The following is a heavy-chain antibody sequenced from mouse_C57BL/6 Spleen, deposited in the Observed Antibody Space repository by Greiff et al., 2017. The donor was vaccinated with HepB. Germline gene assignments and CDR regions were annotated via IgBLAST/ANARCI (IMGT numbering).Heavy chain of an antibody. D-gene: IGHD1-1*01. CDR1: GYAFSSSW. CDR2: IYPGDGDT. Sequence: VKLMESGPELVKPGASVKISCKASGYAFSSSWMNWVKQRPGKGLEWIGRIYPGDGDTNYNGKFKGKATLTADKSSSTAYMQLISLTSEDSAVYFCAREFTTVGYFDVWGTGTTVTVSS. V-gene: IGHV1-82*01. J-gene: IGHJ1*03. CDR3: AREFTTVGYFDV.